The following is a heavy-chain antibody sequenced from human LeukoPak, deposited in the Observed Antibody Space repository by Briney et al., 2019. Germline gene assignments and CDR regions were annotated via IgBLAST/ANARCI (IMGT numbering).Heavy chain of an antibody. V-gene: IGHV1-69*01. CDR1: GGTFSSYA. CDR2: IIPIFGTA. J-gene: IGHJ5*02. Sequence: SVKVSCKASGGTFSSYAISWVRQAPGQGLEWMGGIIPIFGTANYAQKFQGRVTITADESTSTAYMELSSLRSEDTAVYYCARECDYYGSGSYCWFGPWGQGTLVTVSS. D-gene: IGHD3-10*01. CDR3: ARECDYYGSGSYCWFGP.